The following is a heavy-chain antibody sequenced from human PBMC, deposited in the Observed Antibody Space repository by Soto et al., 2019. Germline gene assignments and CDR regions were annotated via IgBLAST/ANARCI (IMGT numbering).Heavy chain of an antibody. D-gene: IGHD6-13*01. CDR2: IYWDDDK. V-gene: IGHV2-5*02. CDR3: ARYSSTSSFDY. Sequence: SGPTLVNPTQTFTLACTFSGFSLSTSGMGVGWIRHPPGKALEWLALIYWDDDKRYSPSLKSRLTITKDTSKNQVVLTMTNMDPVDTAKYYCARYSSTSSFDYWGQGTLVTVSS. CDR1: GFSLSTSGMG. J-gene: IGHJ4*02.